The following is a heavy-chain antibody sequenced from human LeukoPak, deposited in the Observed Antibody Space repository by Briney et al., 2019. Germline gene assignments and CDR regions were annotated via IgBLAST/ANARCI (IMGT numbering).Heavy chain of an antibody. V-gene: IGHV4-59*01. D-gene: IGHD4-17*01. CDR1: GGSISSYS. J-gene: IGHJ4*02. CDR3: AREEYGDYVGY. Sequence: SETLSLTCTVSGGSISSYSWSWIRQPPGKRLEWIGYIYYSGSTDYNPSLKSRVTISVDTSKNQFSLKLNSVTAADTAVYYCAREEYGDYVGYWGQGTLVTASS. CDR2: IYYSGST.